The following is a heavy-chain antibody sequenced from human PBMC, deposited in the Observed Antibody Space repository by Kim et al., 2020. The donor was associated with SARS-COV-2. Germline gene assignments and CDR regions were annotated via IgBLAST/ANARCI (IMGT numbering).Heavy chain of an antibody. J-gene: IGHJ5*02. Sequence: SETLSLTCTVSGGSISSYYWSWIRQPAGKGLEWIGRIYTSGSANYNPSLKSRVTMSVDTSKNQFSLKLSSVTAADTAVYYCARGYCSGGSCYPNPWGQGTLVTVSS. CDR3: ARGYCSGGSCYPNP. V-gene: IGHV4-4*07. CDR2: IYTSGSA. CDR1: GGSISSYY. D-gene: IGHD2-15*01.